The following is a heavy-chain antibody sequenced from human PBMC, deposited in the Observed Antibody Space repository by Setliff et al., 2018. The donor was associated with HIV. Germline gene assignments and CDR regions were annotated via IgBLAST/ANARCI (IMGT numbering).Heavy chain of an antibody. CDR1: GMSISGYY. CDR3: ARDHELGAFDL. Sequence: SETLSLTCRVSGMSISGYYRSWIRQSPGKGLEWIGYIYYTGTTSYNPSLKSRVTIQVDTSNNRFSLNLRSATVADTAVYFCARDHELGAFDLWGQGTMVTVS. V-gene: IGHV4-59*01. J-gene: IGHJ3*01. D-gene: IGHD1-26*01. CDR2: IYYTGTT.